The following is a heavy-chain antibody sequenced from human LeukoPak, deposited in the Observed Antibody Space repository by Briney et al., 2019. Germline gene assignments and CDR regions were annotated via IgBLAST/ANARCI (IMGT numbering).Heavy chain of an antibody. CDR3: AKQDYYGSGKSEFDY. Sequence: GASVKVSCKVSGYTLIELSMHWVRQAPGKGLEWMGGFDPEDGETIYAQKFQGRVTMTEDTSTDTAYMELSSLRSEDTAVYYCAKQDYYGSGKSEFDYWPQGPLVRVSS. J-gene: IGHJ4*02. D-gene: IGHD3-10*01. CDR2: FDPEDGET. V-gene: IGHV1-24*01. CDR1: GYTLIELS.